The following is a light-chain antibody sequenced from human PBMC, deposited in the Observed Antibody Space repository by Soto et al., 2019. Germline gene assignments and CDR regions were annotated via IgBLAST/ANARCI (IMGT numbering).Light chain of an antibody. CDR1: SSDVGGYNY. CDR2: EVT. Sequence: QSALTQPPSASGSPGQSVTISCTGASSDVGGYNYVSWYQQQPGKAPKLMIYEVTKRPSGVPDRFSGSKSGNTASLTVSGLQAEDEADYYCSSYAGSNNYVFGIGTKLTVL. CDR3: SSYAGSNNYV. J-gene: IGLJ1*01. V-gene: IGLV2-8*01.